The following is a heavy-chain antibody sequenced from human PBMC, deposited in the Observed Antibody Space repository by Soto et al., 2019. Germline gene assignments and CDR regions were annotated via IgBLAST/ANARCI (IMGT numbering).Heavy chain of an antibody. CDR1: GYTFTSYG. CDR2: ISAYNGNT. J-gene: IGHJ5*02. Sequence: ASVKVSCKASGYTFTSYGISWVRQAPGQGLEWMGWISAYNGNTNYAQKLQGRVTMTTDTSTSTAYMELRSLRSDDTAVYYCAREYYYDSSGYWDNWFDNWGQGTLVTV. D-gene: IGHD3-22*01. V-gene: IGHV1-18*01. CDR3: AREYYYDSSGYWDNWFDN.